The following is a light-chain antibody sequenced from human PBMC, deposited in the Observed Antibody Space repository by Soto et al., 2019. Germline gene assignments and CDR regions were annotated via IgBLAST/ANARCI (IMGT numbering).Light chain of an antibody. CDR1: NSDVGRYKY. CDR2: DVT. J-gene: IGLJ1*01. V-gene: IGLV2-11*01. CDR3: CSYAGTYSLV. Sequence: QSALTQPRSVSGSPGQSVTVSCTGTNSDVGRYKYVSWYQQHPGKAPKLMLYDVTERPSGVPDRFSGSKSGNTASLIISGLQAEDEADYYCCSYAGTYSLVFGNGTKVTVL.